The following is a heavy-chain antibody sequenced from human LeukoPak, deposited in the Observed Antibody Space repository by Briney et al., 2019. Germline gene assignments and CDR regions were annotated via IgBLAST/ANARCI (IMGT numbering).Heavy chain of an antibody. CDR1: GYTFTDYY. Sequence: ASVKVSCKASGYTFTDYYMHWVRQAPGQGLEWMGWINPISGDTNSAQKFQGRVTMTRDTSIRTAYMEVSRLRSDDTAVYYRARDGRFDYWGQGTLVTVSS. D-gene: IGHD1-26*01. V-gene: IGHV1-2*02. J-gene: IGHJ4*02. CDR2: INPISGDT. CDR3: ARDGRFDY.